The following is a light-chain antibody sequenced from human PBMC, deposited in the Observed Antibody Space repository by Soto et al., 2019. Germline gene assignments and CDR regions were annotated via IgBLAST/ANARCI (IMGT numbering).Light chain of an antibody. V-gene: IGKV3-20*01. CDR1: QSVSSNY. Sequence: DIVLTQSPGTLSLSPGERATLSCRSSQSVSSNYLAWYQQKPDPAPRLVIYDVSGRATGIPDRFSGSGSGTDFTLTISRLEPEDSAVYYCQQYGISPTFGQGTKVEIK. CDR2: DVS. J-gene: IGKJ1*01. CDR3: QQYGISPT.